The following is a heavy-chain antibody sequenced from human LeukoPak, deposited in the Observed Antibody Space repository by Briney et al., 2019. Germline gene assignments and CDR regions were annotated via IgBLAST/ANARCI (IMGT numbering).Heavy chain of an antibody. CDR2: IIPIFGTA. V-gene: IGHV1-69*05. CDR1: GGSFSSEA. D-gene: IGHD2-15*01. J-gene: IGHJ4*02. Sequence: SVKVSCKAFGGSFSSEAISWVRQAPGQGLEWMGGIIPIFGTANYAQKLQGRVTNTTDESTSTAYMEVRSLRSEDTAVYYCGRKAGDCGGGSCYSIDYWGQGTLVTVSS. CDR3: GRKAGDCGGGSCYSIDY.